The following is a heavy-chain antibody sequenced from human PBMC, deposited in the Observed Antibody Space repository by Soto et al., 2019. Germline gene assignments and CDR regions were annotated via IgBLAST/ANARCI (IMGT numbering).Heavy chain of an antibody. D-gene: IGHD3-22*01. CDR2: ISYDGSNK. CDR1: GFTFSSYG. V-gene: IGHV3-30*03. J-gene: IGHJ4*02. CDR3: ATTTFNYYDSSGPLDY. Sequence: QVQLVESGGGVVQPGRSLRLSCAASGFTFSSYGMHWVRQAPGKGLEWVAVISYDGSNKYYADSVKGRFTISRDNSKNTLYLQMNSLRAEDTAVYYCATTTFNYYDSSGPLDYWGQGTLVTVSS.